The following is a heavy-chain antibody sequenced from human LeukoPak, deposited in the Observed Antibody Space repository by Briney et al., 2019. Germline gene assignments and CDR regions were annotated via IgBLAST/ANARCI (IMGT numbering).Heavy chain of an antibody. CDR3: ARDEEGYYYGSGSSPVDY. CDR2: ISSSSSYI. V-gene: IGHV3-21*01. CDR1: GFTFSSYS. J-gene: IGHJ4*02. D-gene: IGHD3-10*01. Sequence: EGSLRLSCAASGFTFSSYSMNWVRQAPGKGLEWVSSISSSSSYIYYADSVKGRFTISRDNAKNSLYLQMNSLRAEDTAVYYCARDEEGYYYGSGSSPVDYWGQGTLVTVSS.